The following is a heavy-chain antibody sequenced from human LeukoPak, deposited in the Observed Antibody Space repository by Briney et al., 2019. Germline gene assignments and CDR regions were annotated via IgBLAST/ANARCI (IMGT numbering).Heavy chain of an antibody. Sequence: GGSLRLSCAASGFTFSNYWMSWVRQAPGKGLEWVAMMTQDGGGKYYVDSVKGRFTISGDNAKNSLYLQMNSLRAEDTAVYYCARGGGDSWGQGTLVTVSS. CDR1: GFTFSNYW. CDR3: ARGGGDS. D-gene: IGHD3-10*01. V-gene: IGHV3-7*01. J-gene: IGHJ4*02. CDR2: MTQDGGGK.